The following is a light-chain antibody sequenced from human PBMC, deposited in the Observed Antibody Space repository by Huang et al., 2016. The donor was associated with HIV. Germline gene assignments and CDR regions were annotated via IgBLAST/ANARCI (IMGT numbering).Light chain of an antibody. CDR2: WAS. Sequence: DIVMAQSPDSLAVSLGERATINCKSSQSVLNRSNNKNYLAWYQQKPGQPPTLLIYWASTRGTGVPDRFSGGGSGTDFTLTISSLQAEDAAIYYCQQYYVTPPTFGQGTKMEI. J-gene: IGKJ1*01. V-gene: IGKV4-1*01. CDR1: QSVLNRSNNKNY. CDR3: QQYYVTPPT.